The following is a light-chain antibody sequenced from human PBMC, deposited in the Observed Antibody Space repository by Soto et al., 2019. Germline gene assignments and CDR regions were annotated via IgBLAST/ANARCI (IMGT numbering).Light chain of an antibody. CDR3: QQVNSYPYT. CDR2: AAS. CDR1: QGINSY. J-gene: IGKJ2*01. V-gene: IGKV1-9*01. Sequence: DIQLTQSPSFLSASVGDRVTITCRASQGINSYLAWHQQEPGKAPKLLIYAASTLQSGVPSRFSGSGSGTEFTLTISSLQPEDFATYYCQQVNSYPYTFGQGTKLEIK.